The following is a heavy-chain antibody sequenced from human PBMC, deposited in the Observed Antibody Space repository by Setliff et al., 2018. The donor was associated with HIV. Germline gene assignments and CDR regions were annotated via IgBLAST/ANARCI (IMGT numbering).Heavy chain of an antibody. J-gene: IGHJ4*02. CDR2: IYYSGST. V-gene: IGHV4-39*07. CDR1: SGSISGSLYY. Sequence: SETLSLTCSVSSGSISGSLYYWGWIRQAPGKGLEWIGSIYYSGSTYYNPSLKSRVTISMDTSKNQFSLKLNSVTAADTAVYYCARDPSDGYGHFDYWGQGALVTVSS. CDR3: ARDPSDGYGHFDY. D-gene: IGHD2-2*03.